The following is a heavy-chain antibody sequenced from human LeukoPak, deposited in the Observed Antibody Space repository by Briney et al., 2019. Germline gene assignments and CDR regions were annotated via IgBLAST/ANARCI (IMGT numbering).Heavy chain of an antibody. D-gene: IGHD3-10*01. Sequence: PSETLSLTCTVSGGSISSGDYYWSWIRQPPGKGLEWIGYIYYSGSTYYNPSLKSRVTISVDTSKNQFSLKLSSVTAADTAVYYCARGGRYYYGSGYWGQGTLVTVSS. CDR1: GGSISSGDYY. CDR2: IYYSGST. CDR3: ARGGRYYYGSGY. V-gene: IGHV4-30-4*01. J-gene: IGHJ4*02.